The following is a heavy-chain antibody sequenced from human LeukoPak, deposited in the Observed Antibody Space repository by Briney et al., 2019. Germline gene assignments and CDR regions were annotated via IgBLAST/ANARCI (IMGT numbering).Heavy chain of an antibody. V-gene: IGHV4-39*07. J-gene: IGHJ4*02. CDR3: ASSSSGWDTYFDY. D-gene: IGHD6-19*01. CDR1: GGSISSSSYY. Sequence: SETLSLTCTVSGGSISSSSYYWGWIRQPPGKGLEWVGSIYYSGSTYYNPSLKSRVTISVDTSKNQFSLKLSSVTAADTAVYYCASSSSGWDTYFDYWGQGTLVTVSS. CDR2: IYYSGST.